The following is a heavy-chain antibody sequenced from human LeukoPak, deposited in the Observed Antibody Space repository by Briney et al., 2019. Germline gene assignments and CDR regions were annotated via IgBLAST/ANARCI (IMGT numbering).Heavy chain of an antibody. CDR2: IIPIFGTA. Sequence: RAASVKVSCKASGGTFSSYAISWVRQAPGQGLEWMGGIIPIFGTANYAQKFQGRVTITAGESTSTAYMELSSLRSEDTAVYYCASTIGGRRPEYFQHWGQGTLVTVSS. CDR1: GGTFSSYA. D-gene: IGHD3-10*01. V-gene: IGHV1-69*01. J-gene: IGHJ1*01. CDR3: ASTIGGRRPEYFQH.